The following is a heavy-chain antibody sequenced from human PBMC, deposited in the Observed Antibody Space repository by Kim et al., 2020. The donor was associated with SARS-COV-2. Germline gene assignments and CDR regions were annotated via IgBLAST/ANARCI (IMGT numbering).Heavy chain of an antibody. V-gene: IGHV4-61*01. CDR3: ARGDAYSLDFDY. CDR1: GGSLSTGSYF. Sequence: SETLSLTCTVSGGSLSTGSYFWSWIRQPPGKGLEWIAYIYYSGSTDYNPSLKSRVTISVDTSKNQFSLQLYSVTAADTAVYYCARGDAYSLDFDYWGQGTLVTVSS. CDR2: IYYSGST. D-gene: IGHD2-15*01. J-gene: IGHJ4*02.